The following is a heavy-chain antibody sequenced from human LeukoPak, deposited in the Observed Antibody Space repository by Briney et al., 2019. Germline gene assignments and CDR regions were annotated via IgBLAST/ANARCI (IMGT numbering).Heavy chain of an antibody. Sequence: GGPLRLSCAASGFSFSRYWMNWVRQAPGKGLEWVANIKGDGNEKNYVDSVKGRFSISRDNAMNSLYLQMDSLRAEDTAVYYCAKEGAYPIITYDSWGQGALVTVSS. V-gene: IGHV3-7*01. J-gene: IGHJ5*01. CDR2: IKGDGNEK. CDR1: GFSFSRYW. D-gene: IGHD3-10*01. CDR3: AKEGAYPIITYDS.